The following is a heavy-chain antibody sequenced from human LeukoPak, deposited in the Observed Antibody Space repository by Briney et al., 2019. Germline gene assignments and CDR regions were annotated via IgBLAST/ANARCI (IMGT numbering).Heavy chain of an antibody. D-gene: IGHD3/OR15-3a*01. CDR2: ISGSGGST. CDR1: GFTFSSYA. V-gene: IGHV3-23*01. J-gene: IGHJ6*03. Sequence: GGSLRLSCAASGFTFSSYAMSWVRQAPGKELEGGSAISGSGGSTYYEDSVKSRFTISRDNSKNTLYLQMNSLRAEDTAVYYCAKGPGLNYYYYMDVWGKGTTVTVSS. CDR3: AKGPGLNYYYYMDV.